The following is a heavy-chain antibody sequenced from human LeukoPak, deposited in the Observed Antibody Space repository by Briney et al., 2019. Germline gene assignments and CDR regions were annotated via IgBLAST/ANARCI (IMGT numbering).Heavy chain of an antibody. V-gene: IGHV3-9*01. J-gene: IGHJ6*02. CDR2: ISWNSGSI. D-gene: IGHD2-15*01. CDR1: GLTFDDYA. Sequence: GGSLRLSCALSGLTFDDYAMHWVRHAPGKGLEWVSGISWNSGSIGYADSVKGRFTISRDNAKNSLYLQMNSLRAEDTALYYCAKDTCSGGSCWYGMDVWGQGTTVTVSS. CDR3: AKDTCSGGSCWYGMDV.